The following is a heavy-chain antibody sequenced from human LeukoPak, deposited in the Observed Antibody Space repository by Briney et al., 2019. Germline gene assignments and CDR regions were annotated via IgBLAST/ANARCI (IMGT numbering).Heavy chain of an antibody. CDR3: TRAYQQHLINWFDP. J-gene: IGHJ5*02. V-gene: IGHV3-74*03. CDR2: INSDGSIT. Sequence: GGSLRLSCVASGFTFSNSWMHWVRHAPGKGLVWVARINSDGSITTYADSVKGRFTISRDNAKNTLYLQMNSLRVDDTAEYYCTRAYQQHLINWFDPWGQGTLVNVSS. D-gene: IGHD6-13*01. CDR1: GFTFSNSW.